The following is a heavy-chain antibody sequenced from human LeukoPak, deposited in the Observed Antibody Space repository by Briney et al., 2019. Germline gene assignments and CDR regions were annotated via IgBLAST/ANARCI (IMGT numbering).Heavy chain of an antibody. CDR2: ISSSSSYI. D-gene: IGHD6-13*01. J-gene: IGHJ4*02. CDR3: AKFIAAPFYFDY. Sequence: GGSLRLSCAASGFTFSSYSMNWVRQAPGKGLEWVSSISSSSSYIYYADSVKGRFTISRDNAKDSLYLQMNSLRAEDTAVYYCAKFIAAPFYFDYWGQGTLVTVSS. CDR1: GFTFSSYS. V-gene: IGHV3-21*01.